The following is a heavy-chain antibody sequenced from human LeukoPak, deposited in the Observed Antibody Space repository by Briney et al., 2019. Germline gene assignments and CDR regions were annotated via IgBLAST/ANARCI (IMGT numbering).Heavy chain of an antibody. D-gene: IGHD5/OR15-5a*01. Sequence: PSETLSLTCSVSDGSISSGYYYWAWIRQPPGKGPEWIGSVYYSGTTYPNPSPKSRVTISVDTSKNQFSLKLSSVTAADTAVYYCARVYELREEDYYYYYMDVWGKGTTVTVSS. CDR2: VYYSGTT. CDR1: DGSISSGYYY. CDR3: ARVYELREEDYYYYYMDV. J-gene: IGHJ6*03. V-gene: IGHV4-39*01.